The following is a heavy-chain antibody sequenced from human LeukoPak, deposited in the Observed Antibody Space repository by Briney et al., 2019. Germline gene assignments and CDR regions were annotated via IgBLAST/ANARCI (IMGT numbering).Heavy chain of an antibody. Sequence: ASVKVSCKASGYTFTSYYMHWVRQAPGQGLGWMGIINPSGGSTSYAQKFQGRVTITRNTSISTAYMELSSLRSEDTAVYYCARGSPYCSSTSCWGDPWGQGTLVTVSS. J-gene: IGHJ5*02. CDR3: ARGSPYCSSTSCWGDP. D-gene: IGHD2-2*01. V-gene: IGHV1-46*01. CDR2: INPSGGST. CDR1: GYTFTSYY.